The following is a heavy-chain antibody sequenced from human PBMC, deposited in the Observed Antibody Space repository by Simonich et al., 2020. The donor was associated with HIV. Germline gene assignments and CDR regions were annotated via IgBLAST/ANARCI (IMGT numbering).Heavy chain of an antibody. CDR1: GFPFSSYA. Sequence: EVQLLESGGGLVQPGGSLRLSCAASGFPFSSYAMSWVRQAPGKELEWVSAISGRGGSTYYADSVKGRFTISRDNSKNTLYLQMNSLRAEDTAVYYCAKDRYYNFWSGYYDYWGQGTLVTVSS. V-gene: IGHV3-23*01. CDR2: ISGRGGST. CDR3: AKDRYYNFWSGYYDY. J-gene: IGHJ4*02. D-gene: IGHD3-3*01.